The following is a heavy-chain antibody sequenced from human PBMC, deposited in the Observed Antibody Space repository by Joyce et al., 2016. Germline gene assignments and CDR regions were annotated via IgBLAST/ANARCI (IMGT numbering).Heavy chain of an antibody. D-gene: IGHD3-16*01. V-gene: IGHV4-39*01. CDR2: INYSGSA. Sequence: LQLQESGPGLVRPTETLSLTCTVSGGSISRSPNYWGWIRQPPGKGLGWIGSINYSGSAYDSPSLRSRVTISVDTSKNHFSLKLSSVTAADTAVYYCARHPHYFYYFEYWGQGTLVTVSS. CDR3: ARHPHYFYYFEY. J-gene: IGHJ4*02. CDR1: GGSISRSPNY.